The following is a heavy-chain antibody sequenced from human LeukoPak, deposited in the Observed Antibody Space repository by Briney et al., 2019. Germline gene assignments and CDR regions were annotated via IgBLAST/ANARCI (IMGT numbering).Heavy chain of an antibody. CDR3: ARVFYYGSGTFDL. J-gene: IGHJ2*01. CDR2: IYYSGST. CDR1: GGSLSSGAYY. V-gene: IGHV4-31*03. D-gene: IGHD3-10*01. Sequence: SETLSLTCTLSGGSLSSGAYYWSWIRQYPGKGLEWIGYIYYSGSTNYNPSLKSRVTISVDTSKNQFSLKLSSVTAADTAVYYCARVFYYGSGTFDLWGRGTLVTVSS.